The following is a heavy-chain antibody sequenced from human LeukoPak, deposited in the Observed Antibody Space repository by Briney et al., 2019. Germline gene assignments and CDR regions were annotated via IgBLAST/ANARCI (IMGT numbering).Heavy chain of an antibody. V-gene: IGHV1-18*01. CDR3: ARVRYSVVTLDAFDI. Sequence: ASVRVSCKPSGYTFTSYGISWVRQAPGQGLEGMGWISAYNGNTNYAQKLQGRVTMTTDTSTSTAYMELRSLRSDDTAVYYCARVRYSVVTLDAFDIWGQGTMVTVSS. CDR1: GYTFTSYG. CDR2: ISAYNGNT. D-gene: IGHD3-22*01. J-gene: IGHJ3*02.